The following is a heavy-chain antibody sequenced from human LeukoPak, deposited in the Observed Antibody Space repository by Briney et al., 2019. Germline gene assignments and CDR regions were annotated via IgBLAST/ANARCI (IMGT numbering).Heavy chain of an antibody. D-gene: IGHD4-17*01. Sequence: GGSLRLSCAASGFTFSSYAMHWVRQAPGKGLEWVAVISYDGSNKYYADSVKGRFTISRDNSKNTLYLQMSSLRAEDTAVYYCARGPRQATVTIYYYYYYGMDVWGQGTTVTVSS. CDR1: GFTFSSYA. V-gene: IGHV3-30-3*01. CDR2: ISYDGSNK. J-gene: IGHJ6*02. CDR3: ARGPRQATVTIYYYYYYGMDV.